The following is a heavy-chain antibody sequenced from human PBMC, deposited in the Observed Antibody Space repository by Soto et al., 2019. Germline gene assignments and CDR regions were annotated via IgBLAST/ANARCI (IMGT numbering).Heavy chain of an antibody. J-gene: IGHJ6*02. D-gene: IGHD3-22*01. CDR2: INSDGSST. CDR1: GFSFSNCW. Sequence: GGSLRLSCAASGFSFSNCWMHWARQAPGMGLVWVSHINSDGSSTTYADSVKGRFTISRDNAKNTLYLQMNSLRAEDTAVYYCARAIGYYGIDVWGQGTTVTVSS. V-gene: IGHV3-74*01. CDR3: ARAIGYYGIDV.